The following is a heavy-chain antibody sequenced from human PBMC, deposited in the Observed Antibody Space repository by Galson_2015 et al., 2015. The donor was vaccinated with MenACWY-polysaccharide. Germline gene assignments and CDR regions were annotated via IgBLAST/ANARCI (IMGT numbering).Heavy chain of an antibody. D-gene: IGHD2-15*01. Sequence: SLRLSCAASGFTFSSHEMNWVRQAPGKRLEWVSYIISSGSTIYYADSVEGRFIISRDNTKNSLYLQMNSLRAEDTAVYYCARGGYCSGGLCYRLNAFDIWGQGTVVSVSS. CDR2: IISSGSTI. CDR1: GFTFSSHE. CDR3: ARGGYCSGGLCYRLNAFDI. J-gene: IGHJ3*02. V-gene: IGHV3-48*03.